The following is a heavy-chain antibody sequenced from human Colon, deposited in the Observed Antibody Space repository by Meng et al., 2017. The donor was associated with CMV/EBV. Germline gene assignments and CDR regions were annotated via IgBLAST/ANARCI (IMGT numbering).Heavy chain of an antibody. J-gene: IGHJ4*02. V-gene: IGHV1-2*02. CDR3: VRESWYFDF. D-gene: IGHD6-13*01. CDR1: GYTFTANH. CDR2: IYPQDGGT. Sequence: QWQLVKSGTEVKKPGASVKVSCKTSGYTFTANHLHWVRQAPGQGLEWMGWIYPQDGGTYFAQKFQDRVTLTRDTSITTAYMELSGLTSDDTASYYCVRESWYFDFWGEGTLVTVSS.